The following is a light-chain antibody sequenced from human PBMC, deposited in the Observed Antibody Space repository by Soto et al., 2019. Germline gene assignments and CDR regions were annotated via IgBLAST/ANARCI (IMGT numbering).Light chain of an antibody. CDR1: SSDVGGYNY. Sequence: QSVLTQPASVSGSPGQSITISCTGTSSDVGGYNYVSWYQQHPGKAPKLMIYDVSNRPSGVSNRFSGSKSGNTASLTISRLQAEDEADNYCSSNTSSSTLVYVFGIGTKATAL. V-gene: IGLV2-14*01. CDR3: SSNTSSSTLVYV. J-gene: IGLJ1*01. CDR2: DVS.